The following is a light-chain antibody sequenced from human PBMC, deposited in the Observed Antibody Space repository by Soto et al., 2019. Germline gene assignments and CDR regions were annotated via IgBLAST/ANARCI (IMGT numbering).Light chain of an antibody. CDR1: QRVSSW. CDR3: QQYNSYWT. V-gene: IGKV1-5*01. CDR2: DAS. Sequence: DIQMTQSPSTLSASLGDRVTITCRASQRVSSWLAWYQQKPGKAPKLLIYDASSLESGVPSRFSGSRSGTEFTLTISSLQPDDFATYYCQQYNSYWTFGQGTKVDI. J-gene: IGKJ1*01.